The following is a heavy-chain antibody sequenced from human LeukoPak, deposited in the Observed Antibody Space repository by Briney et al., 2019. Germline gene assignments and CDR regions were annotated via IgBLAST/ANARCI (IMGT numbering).Heavy chain of an antibody. Sequence: PGGSLRLSCAASGFTFSNYAMSWVRQAPGKGLEWVSSIGGGGNTNYADSVKGRFTISRDNSKNTLYLQMNSLRAEDTAVYYCAKDSPLVEDVYWGQGTLVTVSS. CDR1: GFTFSNYA. CDR2: IGGGGNT. D-gene: IGHD6-13*01. V-gene: IGHV3-23*01. J-gene: IGHJ4*02. CDR3: AKDSPLVEDVY.